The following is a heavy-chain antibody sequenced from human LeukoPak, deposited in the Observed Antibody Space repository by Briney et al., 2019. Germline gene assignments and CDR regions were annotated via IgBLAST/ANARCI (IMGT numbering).Heavy chain of an antibody. J-gene: IGHJ5*02. CDR1: GGSISSYY. CDR3: ARDEGYSSSWTSREYWFDP. CDR2: IYTSGST. D-gene: IGHD6-13*01. V-gene: IGHV4-4*07. Sequence: KSSETLSLTCTVSGGSISSYYWSWIRQPAGKGLEWIGRIYTSGSTNYNPSLKSRVTMSVDTSKNQFSLKLSSVTAADTAVYYCARDEGYSSSWTSREYWFDPWGQGTLVTVSS.